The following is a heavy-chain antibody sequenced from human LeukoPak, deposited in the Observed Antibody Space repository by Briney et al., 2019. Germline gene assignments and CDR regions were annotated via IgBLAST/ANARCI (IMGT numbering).Heavy chain of an antibody. Sequence: NPSETLSLTCGVYDGSFSGYYWSWIRQPPGKGLEWIGEINHSGSTNYNPSLKSRVTISVDTSKNQFSLKLSSVTAADTAVYYCARATLGYDILTGYYNDDYYYYMDVWGKGTTVTVSS. CDR2: INHSGST. V-gene: IGHV4-34*01. J-gene: IGHJ6*03. CDR3: ARATLGYDILTGYYNDDYYYYMDV. D-gene: IGHD3-9*01. CDR1: DGSFSGYY.